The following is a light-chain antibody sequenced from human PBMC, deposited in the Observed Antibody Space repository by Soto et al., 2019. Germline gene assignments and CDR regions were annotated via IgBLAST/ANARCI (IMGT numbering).Light chain of an antibody. CDR2: AAS. V-gene: IGKV1-9*01. Sequence: DIQLTQSPSFLSASVGDRVTISCRASQGISNYLAWYQQKPGKGPKFLIYAASTLQSGVPSRFSGSGSGTEFTLTISSLQPEDFVTYYCQQLHSYPITFGQGTRLEIE. CDR1: QGISNY. CDR3: QQLHSYPIT. J-gene: IGKJ5*01.